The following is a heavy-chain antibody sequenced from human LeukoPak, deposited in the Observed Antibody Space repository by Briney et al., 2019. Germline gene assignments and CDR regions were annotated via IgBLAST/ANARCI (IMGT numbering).Heavy chain of an antibody. D-gene: IGHD6-19*01. V-gene: IGHV3-30*03. Sequence: GGSLRLSCAASGFTFSSYSMNWVRQAPGKGLEWVAFISTDGSNKYYADSVKGRFTISRDNSENTLYLQMSSLRPEDTAVYYCARGDVGHSSGWYFFNLWGQGTQVTVSS. CDR2: ISTDGSNK. CDR3: ARGDVGHSSGWYFFNL. J-gene: IGHJ4*02. CDR1: GFTFSSYS.